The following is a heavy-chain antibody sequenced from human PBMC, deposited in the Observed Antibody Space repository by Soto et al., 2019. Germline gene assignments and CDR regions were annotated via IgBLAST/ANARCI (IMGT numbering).Heavy chain of an antibody. Sequence: QITLKESGQTLVKPTQILTLTCTFSVFSLTTRGVGVGWIRQPPGEALAWLALIYWDDAARYSPSLRSRLTITKDTSKNQVVLTMTNMEPVDTGTYYCAHSYSSSPDDGFDVLGQGTRVTVSS. CDR3: AHSYSSSPDDGFDV. D-gene: IGHD6-6*01. CDR1: VFSLTTRGVG. CDR2: IYWDDAA. J-gene: IGHJ3*01. V-gene: IGHV2-5*02.